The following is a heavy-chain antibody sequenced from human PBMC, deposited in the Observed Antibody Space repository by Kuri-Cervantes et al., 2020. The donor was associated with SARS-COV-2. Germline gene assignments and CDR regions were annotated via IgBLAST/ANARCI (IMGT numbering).Heavy chain of an antibody. CDR3: ARDLTPGSSWRNGMDV. V-gene: IGHV1-69*13. CDR2: MIPIFGTA. Sequence: SVKVSCKASGGNLNTYAITWVRQAPGQGFDWMGGMIPIFGTANYAQKFVGRVTVTADESTSTAYMELSSLRSEDTAVYYCARDLTPGSSWRNGMDVWGQGTTVTVSS. CDR1: GGNLNTYA. D-gene: IGHD6-13*01. J-gene: IGHJ6*02.